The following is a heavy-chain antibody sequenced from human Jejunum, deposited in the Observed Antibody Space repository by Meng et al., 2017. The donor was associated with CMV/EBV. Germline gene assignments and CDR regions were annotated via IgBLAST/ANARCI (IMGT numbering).Heavy chain of an antibody. J-gene: IGHJ4*02. CDR3: AKGYGNSFEY. CDR2: IITSGST. V-gene: IGHV4-4*07. Sequence: QLQLQESGPAVAQPSETLSLACTVSGGSFTTYYWSWIRQRAGKGLEWIGRIITSGSTNYNPSLRSRVIMSVDTSKNQFFLKLRSVTAADTAVYFCAKGYGNSFEYWGQGSLVTVSS. CDR1: GGSFTTYY. D-gene: IGHD3-16*01.